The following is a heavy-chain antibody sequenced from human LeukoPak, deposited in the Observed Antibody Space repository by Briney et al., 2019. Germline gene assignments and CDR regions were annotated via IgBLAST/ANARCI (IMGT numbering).Heavy chain of an antibody. D-gene: IGHD6-6*01. CDR1: GGSISSYY. CDR2: IYYSGST. CDR3: ARGSIAARRSYWYFDL. V-gene: IGHV4-59*01. Sequence: PSETLSLTCTVSGGSISSYYWSWIRQPPGKGLEWIGYIYYSGSTNYNPSLKSRVTISVDTSKNQFSLKLSSVTAADTAVYYCARGSIAARRSYWYFDLWGRGTLVIVS. J-gene: IGHJ2*01.